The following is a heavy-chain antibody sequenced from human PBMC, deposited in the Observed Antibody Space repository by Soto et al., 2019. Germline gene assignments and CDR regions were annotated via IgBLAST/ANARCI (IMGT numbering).Heavy chain of an antibody. CDR2: INHSGST. V-gene: IGHV4-34*01. CDR3: ARGPRMYYYGSGRWFDP. D-gene: IGHD3-10*01. Sequence: PSETLSLTCAVYGGSFSGYYWSWIRQPPGKGLEWIGEINHSGSTNYNPSLKSRVTISVDTSKNQFSLELSSVTAADTAVYYCARGPRMYYYGSGRWFDPWGQGTLVTVSS. CDR1: GGSFSGYY. J-gene: IGHJ5*02.